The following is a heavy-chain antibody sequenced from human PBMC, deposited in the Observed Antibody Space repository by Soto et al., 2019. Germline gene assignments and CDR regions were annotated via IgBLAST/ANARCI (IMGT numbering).Heavy chain of an antibody. Sequence: AASPRPSCAASGFAFSAYTMNWVRQVPGKGLQWVAGLFGSGGGIQYADSVRGRFTVSRDNSKNTLYLQMNSLRAEDTAVYYCARDGQWLPRDGLRSSYYFDYWGQGTLVTVSS. V-gene: IGHV3-23*01. CDR1: GFAFSAYT. CDR2: LFGSGGGI. CDR3: ARDGQWLPRDGLRSSYYFDY. D-gene: IGHD6-19*01. J-gene: IGHJ4*02.